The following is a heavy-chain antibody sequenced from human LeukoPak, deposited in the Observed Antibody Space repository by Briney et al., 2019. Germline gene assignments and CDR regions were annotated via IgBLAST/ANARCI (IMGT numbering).Heavy chain of an antibody. CDR2: IKLDGSEK. CDR1: GFTFSSYW. J-gene: IGHJ4*02. D-gene: IGHD6-13*01. Sequence: GGSLRLSCAASGFTFSSYWMSWVRQAPGKGLEWVANIKLDGSEKYYVDSVKGRFTISRDNAKNSLYLQMWSLRAEDTAMYYCARDYPHSSSFAYDYWGQGTLVTVSS. CDR3: ARDYPHSSSFAYDY. V-gene: IGHV3-7*01.